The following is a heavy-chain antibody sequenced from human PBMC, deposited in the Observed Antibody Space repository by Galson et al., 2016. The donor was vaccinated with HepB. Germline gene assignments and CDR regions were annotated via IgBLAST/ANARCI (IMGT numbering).Heavy chain of an antibody. CDR3: ATRVITRFDY. CDR1: GLSFSSYS. D-gene: IGHD3-3*01. Sequence: SLRLSCAGSGLSFSSYSMNWVRQAPGKGLEWLAYISSSGTTIYYADSVKGRFTISRDNVKNSLYLQTNSLRAEDTAIYYCATRVITRFDYWGQGTLVTVSS. V-gene: IGHV3-48*01. J-gene: IGHJ4*02. CDR2: ISSSGTTI.